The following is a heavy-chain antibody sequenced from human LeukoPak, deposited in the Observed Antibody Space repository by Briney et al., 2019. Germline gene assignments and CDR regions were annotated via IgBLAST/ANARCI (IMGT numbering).Heavy chain of an antibody. V-gene: IGHV1-69*06. CDR1: RGTFSTYA. D-gene: IGHD3-10*01. J-gene: IGHJ4*02. Sequence: SVKISCKTSRGTFSTYAISCVRQAPGHGREWMGGIIPIFGTANYAQKFQGRVTIPADKSTSTAYMELSSLRSEDTAVYYCASCGFGPCIWWGQGTLVTVSS. CDR3: ASCGFGPCIW. CDR2: IIPIFGTA.